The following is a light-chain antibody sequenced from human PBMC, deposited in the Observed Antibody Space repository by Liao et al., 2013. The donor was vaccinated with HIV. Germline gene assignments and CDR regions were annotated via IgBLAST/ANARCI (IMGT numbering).Light chain of an antibody. CDR2: QDT. J-gene: IGLJ1*01. V-gene: IGLV3-1*01. CDR1: KLGDKH. Sequence: SYELTQPPSVSVSPGQTASITCSGDKLGDKHACWYQQKPGQSPVLVIYQDTKRPSGIPERFSGSNSGNTATLTISGTQAVDEADYFCQAWDTTLYVFGTGTKVTVL. CDR3: QAWDTTLYV.